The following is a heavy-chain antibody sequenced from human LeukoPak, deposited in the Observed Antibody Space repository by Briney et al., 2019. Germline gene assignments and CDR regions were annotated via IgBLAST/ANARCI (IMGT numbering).Heavy chain of an antibody. CDR3: ARGLVYYYDSSGYYYYFDY. Sequence: ASAKVSCKASGYTFASYYMHWVRQAPGQGLEWMGIINPSGGSTSYAQKFQGRVTMTRDTSTSTVYMELSSLRSEDTAVYYCARGLVYYYDSSGYYYYFDYWGQGTLVTVSS. J-gene: IGHJ4*02. CDR2: INPSGGST. V-gene: IGHV1-46*01. D-gene: IGHD3-22*01. CDR1: GYTFASYY.